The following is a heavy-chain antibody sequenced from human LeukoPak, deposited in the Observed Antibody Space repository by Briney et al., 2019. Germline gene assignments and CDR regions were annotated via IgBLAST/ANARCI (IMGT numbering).Heavy chain of an antibody. CDR3: ARDVTNEHYFDY. V-gene: IGHV3-74*01. Sequence: GGSLRLSCAASGFTFSSYWMHWVRQAPGKGLVWVSRINSDGSSTSYADSVKGRFTISRDNSQNTLYLQMNSLRTEDTAVYYCARDVTNEHYFDYCGQGTLVTVSS. CDR2: INSDGSST. J-gene: IGHJ4*02. CDR1: GFTFSSYW.